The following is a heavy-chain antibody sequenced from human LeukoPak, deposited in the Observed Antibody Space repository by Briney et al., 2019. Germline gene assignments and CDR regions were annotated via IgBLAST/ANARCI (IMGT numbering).Heavy chain of an antibody. J-gene: IGHJ3*02. CDR1: GGSISSHY. CDR3: ASSVVVAATDAFDI. Sequence: PSETLSLTCTVSGGSISSHYWSWIRHPPGKGLEWIGYIYYSGSTNYNPSLKSRVTISVDTSKNQFSLKLISVTAADTAVYYCASSVVVAATDAFDICGQGTMVTVSS. CDR2: IYYSGST. D-gene: IGHD2-15*01. V-gene: IGHV4-59*11.